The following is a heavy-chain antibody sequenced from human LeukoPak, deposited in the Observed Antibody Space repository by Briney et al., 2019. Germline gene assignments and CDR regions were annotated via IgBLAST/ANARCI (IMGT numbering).Heavy chain of an antibody. CDR2: MNPNSGNT. V-gene: IGHV1-8*01. J-gene: IGHJ4*02. CDR1: GYTFTSYD. D-gene: IGHD3-10*01. CDR3: AKLHGSGSYYNRAYYFDY. Sequence: GASVKVSCKASGYTFTSYDINWVRQATGQGLEWMGWMNPNSGNTGYAQKFQGRVTMTRNTSISTAYMELSSLRAEDTAVYYCAKLHGSGSYYNRAYYFDYWGQGTLVTVSS.